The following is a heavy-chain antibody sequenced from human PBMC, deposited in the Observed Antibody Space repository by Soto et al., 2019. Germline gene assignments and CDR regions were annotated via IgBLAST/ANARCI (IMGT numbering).Heavy chain of an antibody. CDR2: ISSSSSYI. CDR1: GFTFSSYS. D-gene: IGHD3-3*01. J-gene: IGHJ3*02. Sequence: PGGSLRLSCAASGFTFSSYSMNWVRQAPGKGLEWVSSISSSSSYIYYADSVKGRFTISRDNAKNSLYLQMNSLRAEDTAVYYCARGRITIFGVAPGRAFDIWGQGTMVTVSS. V-gene: IGHV3-21*01. CDR3: ARGRITIFGVAPGRAFDI.